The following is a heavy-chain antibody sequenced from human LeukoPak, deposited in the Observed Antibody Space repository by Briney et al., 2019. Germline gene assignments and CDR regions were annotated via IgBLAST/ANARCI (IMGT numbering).Heavy chain of an antibody. CDR1: GYTFTGYY. D-gene: IGHD3-9*01. Sequence: ASVKVSCKASGYTFTGYYMPWVRHAPGQGLEWMGWINPNSGGTNYAQKFQGRVTMTRDTSISTAYMELSRLRFDDTAVYYCARSPDILTGEKFDYWGQGTLVTVSS. V-gene: IGHV1-2*02. CDR2: INPNSGGT. J-gene: IGHJ4*02. CDR3: ARSPDILTGEKFDY.